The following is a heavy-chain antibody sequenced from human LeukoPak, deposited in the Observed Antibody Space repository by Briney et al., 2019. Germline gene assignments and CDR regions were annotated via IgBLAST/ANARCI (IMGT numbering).Heavy chain of an antibody. J-gene: IGHJ3*02. Sequence: GGSLRLSCAASGITFIHYSMTWVRQAPGKGLEWVSAITGSGKFTDYADSVKGRFTISRDNAKNSLYLQMNSLRAEDTAVYYCARDRHYYDSSGYRKDAFDIWGQGTMVTVSS. CDR3: ARDRHYYDSSGYRKDAFDI. CDR1: GITFIHYS. V-gene: IGHV3-21*01. CDR2: ITGSGKFT. D-gene: IGHD3-22*01.